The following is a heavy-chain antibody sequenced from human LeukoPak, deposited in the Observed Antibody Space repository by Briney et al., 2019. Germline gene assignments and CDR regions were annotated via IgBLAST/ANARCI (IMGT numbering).Heavy chain of an antibody. V-gene: IGHV4-39*01. CDR3: ARTYYYGSGNLDY. Sequence: SETLSLTCTVSGGSISSSSYYWGWIRQPPGKGLEWIGSIYYSGSTSYNPSLKSRVTISVDTSKNQFSLKLTSVTAADTAVYYCARTYYYGSGNLDYWGQGTLVTVSS. D-gene: IGHD3-10*01. J-gene: IGHJ4*02. CDR1: GGSISSSSYY. CDR2: IYYSGST.